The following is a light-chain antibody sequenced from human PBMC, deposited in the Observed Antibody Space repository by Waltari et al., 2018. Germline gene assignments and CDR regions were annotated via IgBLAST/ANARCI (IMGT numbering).Light chain of an antibody. CDR2: FTA. V-gene: IGLV1-44*01. Sequence: QSVLTQPPSASGTPGQRVTLSCSGGRSNIGSNSVNWFQQLPGTAPSLFIYFTARRPPGVPGRFSGSKSGTSASLAISGLHSGDEADYYCASWDASLNGWVFGGGTKLTVL. CDR3: ASWDASLNGWV. J-gene: IGLJ3*02. CDR1: RSNIGSNS.